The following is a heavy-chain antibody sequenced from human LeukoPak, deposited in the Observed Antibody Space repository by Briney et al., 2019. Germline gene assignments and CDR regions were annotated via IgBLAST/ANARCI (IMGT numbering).Heavy chain of an antibody. Sequence: GGSLRLSCAASGFTFSSYAMHWVRQAPGKGLEWVAVISYDGSNKYYADSVKGRFTISRDNSKNTLYLQMNSLRAEDTAVYYCARDLKPYGYYYYGMDVWGQGTTVTVSS. J-gene: IGHJ6*02. D-gene: IGHD3-10*01. CDR3: ARDLKPYGYYYYGMDV. CDR1: GFTFSSYA. CDR2: ISYDGSNK. V-gene: IGHV3-30-3*01.